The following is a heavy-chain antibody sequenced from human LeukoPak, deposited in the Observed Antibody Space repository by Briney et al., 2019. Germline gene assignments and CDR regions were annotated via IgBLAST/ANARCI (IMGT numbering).Heavy chain of an antibody. CDR2: ISSSGSTI. D-gene: IGHD5-18*01. CDR1: VFTSSSYE. V-gene: IGHV3-48*03. Sequence: PVGSLRLSCAVSVFTSSSYEMNWVPHTPGNRVEWVSYISSSGSTIYYADSLKGRFTISRDNAKNSLYLQMNSLRTEDTAVYYCASGYRSGADYWGQGTLVTVSS. CDR3: ASGYRSGADY. J-gene: IGHJ4*02.